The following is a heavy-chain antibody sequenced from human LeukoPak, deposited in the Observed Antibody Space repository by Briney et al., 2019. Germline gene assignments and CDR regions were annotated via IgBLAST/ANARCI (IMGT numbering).Heavy chain of an antibody. Sequence: SETMSLTCIVSAGSISSYYWSWIRQPAGKGLEWIGRIYTSGSTNYNPSLKSRVTMSVDTSKNQFSLKLSSVTAADTAVYYCAKEDPMLTTLDPWGQGTLVTVSS. CDR2: IYTSGST. CDR1: AGSISSYY. J-gene: IGHJ5*02. CDR3: AKEDPMLTTLDP. V-gene: IGHV4-4*07. D-gene: IGHD4/OR15-4a*01.